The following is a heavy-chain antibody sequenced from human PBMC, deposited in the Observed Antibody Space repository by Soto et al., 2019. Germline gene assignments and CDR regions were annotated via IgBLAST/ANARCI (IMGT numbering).Heavy chain of an antibody. D-gene: IGHD6-25*01. CDR1: GFTFSSYA. Sequence: QVQLVESGGGVVQPGRSLRLSCAASGFTFSSYAMHWVRQAPGKGLEWVAVISYDGSNKYYADSVKGQFTISRDNSKNKLYLQMNSLRAEDTAVYYCASSGWYDYYYGMDVWGQGTTVTVSS. CDR2: ISYDGSNK. V-gene: IGHV3-30-3*01. J-gene: IGHJ6*02. CDR3: ASSGWYDYYYGMDV.